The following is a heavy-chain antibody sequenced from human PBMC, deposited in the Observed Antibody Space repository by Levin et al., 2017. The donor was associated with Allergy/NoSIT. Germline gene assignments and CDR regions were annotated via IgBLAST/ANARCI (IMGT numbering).Heavy chain of an antibody. CDR1: GFTFSSYA. CDR2: ISGSGGVT. CDR3: AKAGHYCSGAGCYSGFDY. Sequence: PGGSLRLSCAASGFTFSSYAMTWVRQAPGTGLEWVSGISGSGGVTYYADSVKGRFTISRDNSKNTLYLQMNSLRAEDTAVYSCAKAGHYCSGAGCYSGFDYWGQGTLVTVSS. V-gene: IGHV3-23*01. J-gene: IGHJ4*02. D-gene: IGHD2-15*01.